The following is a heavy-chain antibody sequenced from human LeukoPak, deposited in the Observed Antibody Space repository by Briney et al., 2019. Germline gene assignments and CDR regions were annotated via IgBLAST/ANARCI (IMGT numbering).Heavy chain of an antibody. Sequence: SQTLSLTCAISGDSVSSNSAAWNWIRQSPSRGLEWLGRTYYRSKWYNDYAVSVKSRITINPDTSKNLFSLQLNSVTPEDTAVYYCARAPPRTYYDFWSGYSGFDYWGQGTLVTVSS. J-gene: IGHJ4*02. D-gene: IGHD3-3*01. CDR1: GDSVSSNSAA. CDR3: ARAPPRTYYDFWSGYSGFDY. CDR2: TYYRSKWYN. V-gene: IGHV6-1*01.